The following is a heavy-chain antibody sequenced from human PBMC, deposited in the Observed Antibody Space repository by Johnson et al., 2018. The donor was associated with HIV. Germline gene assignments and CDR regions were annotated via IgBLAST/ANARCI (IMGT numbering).Heavy chain of an antibody. Sequence: QVQLVESGGGVVQPGRSLRLSCAASGFTFNSYAMHWVRQAPGKGLEWVAVISYDGSNKYYADSVKGRFTISRDNSKNSLYLQMNSLRAEDTAVYYCANDFWSGSGIWGQGTMVTVSS. CDR2: ISYDGSNK. V-gene: IGHV3-30-3*02. D-gene: IGHD3-3*01. CDR3: ANDFWSGSGI. J-gene: IGHJ3*02. CDR1: GFTFNSYA.